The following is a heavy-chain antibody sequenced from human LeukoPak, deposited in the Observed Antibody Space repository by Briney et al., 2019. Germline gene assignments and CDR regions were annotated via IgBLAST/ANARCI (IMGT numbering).Heavy chain of an antibody. V-gene: IGHV4-39*07. CDR3: ARVDCGGDCYAYNWFDP. CDR2: IYYSGST. J-gene: IGHJ5*02. Sequence: SETLSLTCTVPGGSISSSSYYWGWIRQPPGKGLEWIGSIYYSGSTYYNPSLKSRVTISVDTSKNQFSLKLSSVTAADTAVYYCARVDCGGDCYAYNWFDPWGQGTLVTVSS. D-gene: IGHD2-21*02. CDR1: GGSISSSSYY.